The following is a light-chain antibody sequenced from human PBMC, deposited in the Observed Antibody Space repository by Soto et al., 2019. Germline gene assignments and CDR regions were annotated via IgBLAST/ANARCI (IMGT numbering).Light chain of an antibody. J-gene: IGKJ1*01. CDR2: GAS. Sequence: EIVMTQSPATLSVSPGERATLSCRASQSVSSNLAWYQQKPGQAPRLLIYGASTRATGIPARFSGSGSGTEFTLTISSLQSEDVAVYYCQQYNNWPPTWTFGQGTSVDIK. CDR1: QSVSSN. V-gene: IGKV3-15*01. CDR3: QQYNNWPPTWT.